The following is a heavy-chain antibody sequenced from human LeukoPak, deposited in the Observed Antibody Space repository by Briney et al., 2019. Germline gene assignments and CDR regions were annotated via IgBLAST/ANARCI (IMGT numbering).Heavy chain of an antibody. CDR2: IIPIFGTA. D-gene: IGHD1-20*01. V-gene: IGHV1-69*13. Sequence: ASVKVSCKASGGTFSSYAISWVRQAPGQGLEWMGGIIPIFGTANYAQKFQGRVTITADESTSTAYMELSSLRSEDTAVYYCARRAGWVTGTNSNYYYMDVWGKGTTATISS. J-gene: IGHJ6*03. CDR1: GGTFSSYA. CDR3: ARRAGWVTGTNSNYYYMDV.